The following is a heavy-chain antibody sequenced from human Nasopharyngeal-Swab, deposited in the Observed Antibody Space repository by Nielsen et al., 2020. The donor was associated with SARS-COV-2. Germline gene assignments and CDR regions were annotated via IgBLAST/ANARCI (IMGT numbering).Heavy chain of an antibody. J-gene: IGHJ4*02. CDR1: GFTFRSYS. V-gene: IGHV3-21*01. CDR3: ARDPTYSSSWTYYFDY. D-gene: IGHD6-13*01. Sequence: GGSLRLSCAASGFTFRSYSMNWVRQAPGKGLEWVSSISSSSSYIFYADSMKGRFTISRDNAKNSLYLQMNSLRAEDTAVYYCARDPTYSSSWTYYFDYWGQGTLVTVSS. CDR2: ISSSSSYI.